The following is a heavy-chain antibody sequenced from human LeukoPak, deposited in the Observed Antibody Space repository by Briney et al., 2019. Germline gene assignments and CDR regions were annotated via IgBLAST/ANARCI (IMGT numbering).Heavy chain of an antibody. J-gene: IGHJ4*02. CDR2: INSDGSSI. Sequence: GGSLRLSCAASGFTFSSYWMHWVRQAPGKGLVWVSRINSDGSSISYADSVKGRFTISRDNAKNTLYLQMNSLRVEDTAVYYCARESGPAVASDYWGQGTLVTVSS. CDR3: ARESGPAVASDY. V-gene: IGHV3-74*01. CDR1: GFTFSSYW. D-gene: IGHD2-2*01.